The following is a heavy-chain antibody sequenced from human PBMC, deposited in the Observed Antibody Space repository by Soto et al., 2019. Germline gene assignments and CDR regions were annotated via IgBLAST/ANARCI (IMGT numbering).Heavy chain of an antibody. J-gene: IGHJ5*02. CDR3: ARGSPRLYYGSGSYYWFDP. V-gene: IGHV1-69*13. D-gene: IGHD3-10*01. CDR2: IIPRSGTS. CDR1: GDTFSTYT. Sequence: SVKVSCKASGDTFSTYTITWVRQAPGQGLEWMGGIIPRSGTSNYAQKFQGRVTITADESTSTAYMELSSLRSEDTAVYYCARGSPRLYYGSGSYYWFDPWGQGTLVTVSS.